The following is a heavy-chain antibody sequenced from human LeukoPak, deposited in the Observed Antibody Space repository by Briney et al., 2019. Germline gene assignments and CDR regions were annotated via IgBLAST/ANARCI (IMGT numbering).Heavy chain of an antibody. CDR2: ISSNSYEI. V-gene: IGHV3-21*01. CDR1: KFTFSSYV. Sequence: GGSLRLSCGASKFTFSSYVMNWVRQAPGKGLEWVSSISSNSYEIYYADSVRGRFTISRDNAKNSLYLQMNSLRAADTAVYFCARTNDFWSGPFDYWGQGTLVTVSS. J-gene: IGHJ4*02. D-gene: IGHD3-3*01. CDR3: ARTNDFWSGPFDY.